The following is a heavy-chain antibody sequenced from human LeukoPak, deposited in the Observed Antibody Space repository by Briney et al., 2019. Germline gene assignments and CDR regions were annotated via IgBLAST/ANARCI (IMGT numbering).Heavy chain of an antibody. CDR3: ARERLARFPYFDY. CDR1: GGTFSNSG. V-gene: IGHV1-69*06. D-gene: IGHD3-3*01. Sequence: SVKVSCKTSGGTFSNSGISWVRLAPGQGPEWMGGIIPVFGTPNYAQKFQGRLTITADRPTTTAYMELSSLTSDDTAVYYCARERLARFPYFDYWGQGTLVAVSS. CDR2: IIPVFGTP. J-gene: IGHJ4*02.